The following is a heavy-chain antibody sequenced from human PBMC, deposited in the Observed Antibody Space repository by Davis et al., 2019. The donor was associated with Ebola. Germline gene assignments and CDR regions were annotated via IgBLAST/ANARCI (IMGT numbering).Heavy chain of an antibody. V-gene: IGHV3-7*01. CDR1: GFTFTSYW. D-gene: IGHD2-8*01. Sequence: PGGSLRLSCVASGFTFTSYWMSWVRQAPGSGLEWVATIKQDGSEKSYVDPVKGRFTISRDNAKNSLSLQLNNLRAEDSAVYYWARVSLQMVFFNGWGQGTMVTVSS. CDR2: IKQDGSEK. J-gene: IGHJ3*01. CDR3: ARVSLQMVFFNG.